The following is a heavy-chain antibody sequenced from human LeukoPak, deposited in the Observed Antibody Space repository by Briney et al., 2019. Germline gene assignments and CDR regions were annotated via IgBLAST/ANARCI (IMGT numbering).Heavy chain of an antibody. Sequence: SETLSLTCTVSGGSMSSSSYDWRWIRQPAGKGLEWIGRIYTSGSTNYNPSLNSRVTISIDTSKNQFSLKLSSVTAADTAMYYCERGPVANWGLYFFSWGQGTLVTVSS. CDR2: IYTSGST. CDR1: GGSMSSSSYD. V-gene: IGHV4-61*02. D-gene: IGHD7-27*01. J-gene: IGHJ4*02. CDR3: ERGPVANWGLYFFS.